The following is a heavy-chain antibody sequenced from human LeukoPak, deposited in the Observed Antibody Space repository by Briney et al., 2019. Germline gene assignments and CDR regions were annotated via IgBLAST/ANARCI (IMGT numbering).Heavy chain of an antibody. CDR2: IIPILGIA. D-gene: IGHD3-10*01. CDR3: ARCSGPCYYKGRFDP. Sequence: GSSVKVSCKASGGTFSSYTISWVRQAPGQGLEWMGRIIPILGIANYAQKFQGRVTITADKSTSTAYMELSSLRSEDTAVYYCARCSGPCYYKGRFDPWGQGTLVTVSS. V-gene: IGHV1-69*02. CDR1: GGTFSSYT. J-gene: IGHJ5*02.